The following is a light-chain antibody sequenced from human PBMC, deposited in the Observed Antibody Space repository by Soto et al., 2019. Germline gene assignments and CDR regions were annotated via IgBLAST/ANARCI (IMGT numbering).Light chain of an antibody. J-gene: IGKJ4*01. Sequence: EIVLTQSPGTLSFSPCEIATLSCRASQSISRTLAWYQQKSGQPPRLLIYDASTRTTGFPARFSGSGSGTEFTLTISSLQSEDFAVYYCQQYNNWPLTFGGGTKVDIK. CDR1: QSISRT. V-gene: IGKV3D-15*01. CDR2: DAS. CDR3: QQYNNWPLT.